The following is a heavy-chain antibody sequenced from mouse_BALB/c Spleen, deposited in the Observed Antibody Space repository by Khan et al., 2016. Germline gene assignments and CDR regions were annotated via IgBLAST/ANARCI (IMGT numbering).Heavy chain of an antibody. Sequence: EVQLQESGPGLVKPSQSLSLTCTVTGYSITSDYAWNWIRQFPGNKLEWMGYISYSGSTSYNPSLKSRISITRDPSKNQFFLQLNCVTTEDTATYYCAKGTWYFDVWGAGTTVTVSS. CDR2: ISYSGST. V-gene: IGHV3-2*02. CDR1: GYSITSDYA. D-gene: IGHD2-14*01. J-gene: IGHJ1*01. CDR3: AKGTWYFDV.